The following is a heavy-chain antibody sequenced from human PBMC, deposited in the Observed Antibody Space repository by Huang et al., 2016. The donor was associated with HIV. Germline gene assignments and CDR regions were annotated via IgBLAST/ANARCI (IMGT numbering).Heavy chain of an antibody. J-gene: IGHJ4*02. CDR1: GYSFPRSY. V-gene: IGHV1-46*01. CDR3: SGGKRY. D-gene: IGHD3-16*01. CDR2: FNPSGGSP. Sequence: QMQLVQSGAEVTKPGASVKVSCKGSGYSFPRSYIHWVRQAPGQWLEWVGIFNPSGGSPSFAEKFQGRTTLTRDTSTNEVYMELRSLRSEDTAVYYCSGGKRYWGQGTLVTVSS.